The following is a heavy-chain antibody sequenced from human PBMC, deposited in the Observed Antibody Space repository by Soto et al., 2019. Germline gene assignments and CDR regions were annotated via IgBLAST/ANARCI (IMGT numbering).Heavy chain of an antibody. J-gene: IGHJ6*02. CDR3: SSGLEHYYYGMDV. CDR2: IYYSGST. CDR1: GCPTSSYD. D-gene: IGHD3-22*01. V-gene: IGHV4-59*08. Sequence: PSETLSVTCTVYGCPTSSYDAHWIRQPPGKGLEWIGYIYYSGSTYYNPSLKSRVTISVDTSKNQFSLKLSSVTAADTAVYYCSSGLEHYYYGMDVWGQGTTVTVSS.